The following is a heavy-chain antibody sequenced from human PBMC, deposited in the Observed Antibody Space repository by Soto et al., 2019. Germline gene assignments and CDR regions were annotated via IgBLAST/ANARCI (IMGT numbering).Heavy chain of an antibody. CDR1: GGTFSSYA. V-gene: IGHV1-69*13. Sequence: ASAKVSCKASGGTFSSYAISWVRQAPGQGLEWMGGIIPIFGTANYAQKFQGRVTITADESTSTAYMELSSLRSEDTAVYYCARAHYYDFWSRYYARGDYYYYGMDVWGQGTTVTVSS. D-gene: IGHD3-3*01. J-gene: IGHJ6*02. CDR3: ARAHYYDFWSRYYARGDYYYYGMDV. CDR2: IIPIFGTA.